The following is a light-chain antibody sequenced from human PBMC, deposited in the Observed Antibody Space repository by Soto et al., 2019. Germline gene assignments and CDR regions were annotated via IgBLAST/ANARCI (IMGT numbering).Light chain of an antibody. CDR3: QQYQNLWT. CDR1: QNISSY. CDR2: GAS. V-gene: IGKV3-15*01. J-gene: IGKJ1*01. Sequence: EVVLTQSPDTLSLSPGKRATLSFMAMQNISSYLIWYQQKPVQAPRLLLYGASTRATGIPVRFSGSGFGTEFTLTIGSLQSEDSAVYYCQQYQNLWTFGQGTKVDIK.